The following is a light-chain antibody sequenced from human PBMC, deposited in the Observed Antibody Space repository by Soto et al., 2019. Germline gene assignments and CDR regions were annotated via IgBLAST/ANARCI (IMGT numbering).Light chain of an antibody. CDR3: SSYAGSNHFV. J-gene: IGLJ1*01. V-gene: IGLV2-8*01. Sequence: QSVLTQPPSASGSPRQSVTISCTGTSSDVGAYNYVSWYQQHPGTAPKLVIFEATKRPSGIPDRFSGSKSGNTASLTVSGLQAEDEADYYCSSYAGSNHFVFGTGTKVTVL. CDR2: EAT. CDR1: SSDVGAYNY.